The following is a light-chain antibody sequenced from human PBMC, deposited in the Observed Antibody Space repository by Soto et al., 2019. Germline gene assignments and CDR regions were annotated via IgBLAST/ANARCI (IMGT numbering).Light chain of an antibody. V-gene: IGLV1-51*01. Sequence: QSVLTRPASGSSAPGREVPISSSGSSSNIGNNYVSWYQQLPGTAPKLLIYDNNKRPSGIPDRFSGSKSGTSATLGITGLQTGDEADYYCGTWDSSLSDGVVFGTGTKVTVL. CDR1: SSNIGNNY. CDR2: DNN. J-gene: IGLJ1*01. CDR3: GTWDSSLSDGVV.